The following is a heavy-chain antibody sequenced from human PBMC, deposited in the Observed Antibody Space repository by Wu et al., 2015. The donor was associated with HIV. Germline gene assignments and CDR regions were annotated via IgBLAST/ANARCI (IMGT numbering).Heavy chain of an antibody. D-gene: IGHD3-22*01. CDR1: GYTFTDYY. CDR2: INPNRGGT. CDR3: ARLQSLSGFYSNADY. Sequence: QVQLVQSGAEVKKPGASLKVSCQASGYTFTDYYIHWVRQAPGQGLEWMGWINPNRGGTKYAQKFQGRVTMTRDTAVSTAYMELNSLRSDDTAVYYCARLQSLSGFYSNADYWGQGTLVTVSS. J-gene: IGHJ4*02. V-gene: IGHV1-2*02.